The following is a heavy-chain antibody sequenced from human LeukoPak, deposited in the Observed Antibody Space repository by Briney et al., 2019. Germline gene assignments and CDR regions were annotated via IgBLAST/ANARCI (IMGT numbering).Heavy chain of an antibody. J-gene: IGHJ4*02. V-gene: IGHV3-33*01. CDR3: ARGLGATTSWYFDY. Sequence: GGSLRLSCAASGFTFSSYGMHWVRQAPGKGLEWVAVIWYDGSNKYYADSVKGRFTISRDNSKNTLYLQMNSLRAEDTAVYYCARGLGATTSWYFDYWGQGTLVTVSS. D-gene: IGHD1-26*01. CDR1: GFTFSSYG. CDR2: IWYDGSNK.